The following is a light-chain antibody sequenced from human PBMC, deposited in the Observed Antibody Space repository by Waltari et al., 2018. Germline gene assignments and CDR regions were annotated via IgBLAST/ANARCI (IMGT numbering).Light chain of an antibody. CDR3: ASRDPTANAVA. CDR2: STD. J-gene: IGLJ2*01. V-gene: IGLV3-19*01. CDR1: SLRTYS. Sequence: SSELTQDPAVSVALGQTVRITCQGDSLRTYSADWYQQRPGQAPILVLFSTDDRPSGIPDRFSGSSSRDTASLTITGTQAEDEADYYCASRDPTANAVAFGGGTKLTVL.